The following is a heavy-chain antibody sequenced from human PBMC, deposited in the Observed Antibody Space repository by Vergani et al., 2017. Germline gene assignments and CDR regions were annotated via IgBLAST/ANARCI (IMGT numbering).Heavy chain of an antibody. CDR2: FDPEDGET. V-gene: IGHV1-24*01. Sequence: QVQLVQSGAEVKKPGASVKVSCKVSGYTLTELSMHWVRQAPGKGREWMGGFDPEDGETIYAQKFQDRVTMTEDTSTDNAYMELSSRRSEDTAVYYCATGPKQRTILSXGSVVGECDYYYYYYMDVGGKGTTVTVSS. CDR3: ATGPKQRTILSXGSVVGECDYYYYYYMDV. J-gene: IGHJ6*03. D-gene: IGHD3-10*01. CDR1: GYTLTELS.